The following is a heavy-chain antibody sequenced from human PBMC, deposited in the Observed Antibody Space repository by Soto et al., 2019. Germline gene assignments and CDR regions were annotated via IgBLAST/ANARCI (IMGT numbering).Heavy chain of an antibody. Sequence: SETLSLTCTVSGGSISSSSYYWGWIRQPPGKGLEWIGSIYYSGSTYYNPSLKSRVTISVDTSKNQFSLKLSSVTAADTAVYYCASREQLARDYYYGMDVWGQGTTGTVSS. V-gene: IGHV4-39*01. CDR1: GGSISSSSYY. CDR2: IYYSGST. J-gene: IGHJ6*02. CDR3: ASREQLARDYYYGMDV. D-gene: IGHD6-6*01.